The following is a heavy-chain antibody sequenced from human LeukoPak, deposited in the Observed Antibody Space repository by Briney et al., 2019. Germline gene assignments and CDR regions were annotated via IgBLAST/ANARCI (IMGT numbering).Heavy chain of an antibody. CDR2: IIPILGIA. Sequence: SVKVSCKASGGTFSSYAISWVRQAPGQGLEWMGRIIPILGIANYAQKFQGRVTITADKSTSTAYMELSSLRSEDTAVYYCARELGLYCSGGSCYGRGHDYWGQGTLVTVSS. J-gene: IGHJ4*02. CDR1: GGTFSSYA. D-gene: IGHD2-15*01. V-gene: IGHV1-69*04. CDR3: ARELGLYCSGGSCYGRGHDY.